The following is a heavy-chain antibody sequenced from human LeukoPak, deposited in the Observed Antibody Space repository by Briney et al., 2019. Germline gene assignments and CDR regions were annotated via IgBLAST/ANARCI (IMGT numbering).Heavy chain of an antibody. D-gene: IGHD2-15*01. CDR3: ARIPYCSGGSCYPDY. J-gene: IGHJ4*02. CDR1: GGSISSYY. CDR2: IYYSGST. Sequence: PSETLSLTCTVSGGSISSYYWSWIRQPPGKGLEWIGYIYYSGSTNYNPSLKSRVTISVDTSKNQFFLKLSSVTAADTAVYYCARIPYCSGGSCYPDYWGQGTLVTVSS. V-gene: IGHV4-59*01.